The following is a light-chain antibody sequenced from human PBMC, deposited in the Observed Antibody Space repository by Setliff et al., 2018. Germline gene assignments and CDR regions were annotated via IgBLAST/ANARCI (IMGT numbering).Light chain of an antibody. CDR1: SSDVGRYNF. CDR3: SSYTSNSTYV. Sequence: SALTQPRSVSGSPGQSVTISCTGTSSDVGRYNFVSWYQQHPGKAPKLIIYDVTNWPSGVSNRFSASKSGNTASLTISGLQPEDDADYYCSSYTSNSTYVFGTGTKVTVL. CDR2: DVT. J-gene: IGLJ1*01. V-gene: IGLV2-14*01.